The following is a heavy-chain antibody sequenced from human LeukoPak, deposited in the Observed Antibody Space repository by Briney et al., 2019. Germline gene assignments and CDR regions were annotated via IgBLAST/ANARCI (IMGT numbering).Heavy chain of an antibody. CDR3: ARVSNSGWGSRFDP. CDR1: GFTFSNYE. CDR2: ISGNGNTI. J-gene: IGHJ5*02. Sequence: PGGSLRLSCAASGFTFSNYEMNWVRQAPGKGLEWLSYISGNGNTIYYADSVKGRFTISRDNAKNSLYLQMNSLRAEDTAVYYCARVSNSGWGSRFDPWGQGTLVTVSS. V-gene: IGHV3-48*03. D-gene: IGHD6-19*01.